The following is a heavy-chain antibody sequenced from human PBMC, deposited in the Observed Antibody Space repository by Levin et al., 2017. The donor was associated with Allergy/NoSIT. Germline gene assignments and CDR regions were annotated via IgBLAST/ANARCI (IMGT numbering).Heavy chain of an antibody. CDR3: ATGGVVHFFVWTPDY. CDR2: ISTYNGNT. Sequence: GESLKISCKGSGYTFTSFGINWVRQAPGQGLEWVGWISTYNGNTDYAQKFQGRVTMATDTSTATVHMELRSLRYDDTAVYCCATGGVVHFFVWTPDYWGQGTLVTVSS. V-gene: IGHV1-18*01. CDR1: GYTFTSFG. J-gene: IGHJ4*02. D-gene: IGHD3-9*01.